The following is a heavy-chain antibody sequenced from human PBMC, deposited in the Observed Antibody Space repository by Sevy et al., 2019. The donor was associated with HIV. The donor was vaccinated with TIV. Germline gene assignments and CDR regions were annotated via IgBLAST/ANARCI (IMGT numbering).Heavy chain of an antibody. D-gene: IGHD3-22*01. V-gene: IGHV3-23*01. CDR2: ISGSGGST. CDR3: AKLSSYDSSGYYTDAFDI. Sequence: GGSLRLSCAASGFTFSSYAMSWVRQAPGKGLEWVSAISGSGGSTYYADSVKGRFTISRDNSKNRLYLQMNSLRAEDTAVYYCAKLSSYDSSGYYTDAFDIWGQGTMVTVSS. J-gene: IGHJ3*02. CDR1: GFTFSSYA.